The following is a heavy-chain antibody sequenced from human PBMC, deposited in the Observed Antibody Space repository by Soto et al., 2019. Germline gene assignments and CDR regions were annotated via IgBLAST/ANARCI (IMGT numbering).Heavy chain of an antibody. D-gene: IGHD2-2*01. V-gene: IGHV1-69*01. CDR3: ARARYFSSTSCYYWFDP. CDR1: GGTFSSYA. CDR2: IIPIFGTA. Sequence: QVQLVQSGAEGKKPGSSVKVSCKASGGTFSSYAISWVRQAPGQGLEWMGGIIPIFGTANYAQKFQGRVTITADESTSTAYMELSSLRSEDTAVYYCARARYFSSTSCYYWFDPWGQGTLVTVSS. J-gene: IGHJ5*02.